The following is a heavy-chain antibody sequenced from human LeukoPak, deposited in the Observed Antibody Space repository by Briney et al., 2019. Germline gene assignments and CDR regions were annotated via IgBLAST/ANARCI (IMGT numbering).Heavy chain of an antibody. J-gene: IGHJ4*02. D-gene: IGHD6-13*01. CDR2: IIPIFGTA. Sequence: GASVKVSCKASGGTFSSYAISWVRQAPGQGLEWMGGIIPIFGTANYAQKFQGRVTITADESTSTAYMELSSLRSDDTAVYYCARVNNRYSSSRCDYWGQGTLVTVSS. CDR3: ARVNNRYSSSRCDY. V-gene: IGHV1-69*13. CDR1: GGTFSSYA.